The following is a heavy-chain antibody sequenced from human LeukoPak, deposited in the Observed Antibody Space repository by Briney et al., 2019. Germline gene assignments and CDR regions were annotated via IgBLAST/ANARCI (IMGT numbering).Heavy chain of an antibody. CDR3: ARDGIYYDILTGQYYFDY. Sequence: ASVKVSCKASGYTFTSYYMHWVRQAPGQGLEWMGVINPSGGSTSYAQKFQGRVTMTRDMSTTTVYMELSSLRSEDTAVYYCARDGIYYDILTGQYYFDYWGQETLVTVSS. V-gene: IGHV1-46*01. CDR2: INPSGGST. D-gene: IGHD3-9*01. J-gene: IGHJ4*02. CDR1: GYTFTSYY.